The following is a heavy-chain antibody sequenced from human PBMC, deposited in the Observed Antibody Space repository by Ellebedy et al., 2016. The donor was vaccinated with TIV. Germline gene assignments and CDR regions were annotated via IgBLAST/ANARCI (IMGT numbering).Heavy chain of an antibody. J-gene: IGHJ4*02. D-gene: IGHD2-2*01. CDR1: EFAFETDW. CDR3: ARGGATSSRYWRN. V-gene: IGHV3-7*01. CDR2: INQEGSDK. Sequence: PGGSLRLSCAASEFAFETDWMTWVRQAPGKGLEWVANINQEGSDKSYVDSVKGRFTIFRDNAKSSLYLQMNSLRAEDTAAYYCARGGATSSRYWRNWGQGALVTVSS.